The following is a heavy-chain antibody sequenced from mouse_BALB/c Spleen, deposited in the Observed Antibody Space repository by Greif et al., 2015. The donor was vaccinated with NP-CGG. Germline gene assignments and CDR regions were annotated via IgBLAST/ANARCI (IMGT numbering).Heavy chain of an antibody. CDR2: INPSNGGT. CDR1: GYTFTSYY. J-gene: IGHJ3*01. V-gene: IGHV1S81*02. Sequence: QVQLQQSGAELVKPGASVKLSCKASGYTFTSYYMYWVKQRPGQGLEWIGEINPSNGGTNFNEKFKSKATLTVDKSSSTAYVQLSSLTSEDSAVYYCSTWFAYWGQGTLVTVSA. CDR3: STWFAY.